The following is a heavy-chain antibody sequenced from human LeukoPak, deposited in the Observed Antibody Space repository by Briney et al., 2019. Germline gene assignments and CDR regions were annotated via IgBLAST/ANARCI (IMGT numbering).Heavy chain of an antibody. CDR2: ISHSGST. D-gene: IGHD6-13*01. V-gene: IGHV4-38-2*02. CDR3: ARGGYSSRLGKH. CDR1: SYSISSGYY. J-gene: IGHJ1*01. Sequence: SETLSLTCTVSSYSISSGYYWGWIRQPPGKGLEWIGSISHSGSTYYNPSLKSRVTISVDTSKNQFSLKLSSVTAADTAVYYCARGGYSSRLGKHWGQGTLVTVSS.